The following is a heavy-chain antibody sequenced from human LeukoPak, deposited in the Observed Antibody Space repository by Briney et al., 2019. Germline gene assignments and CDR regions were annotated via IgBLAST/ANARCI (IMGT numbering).Heavy chain of an antibody. CDR1: GGSISGSSYY. D-gene: IGHD1-7*01. Sequence: PSETLSLTCTVSGGSISGSSYYWGWIRQPPGKGLEWIGSIYYSGSTYYNPSLKSRVTISVDTSKNQFSLKPSSVTAADTAVYYCARHGTTPYYYHYYMDVWGKGTTVTVSS. V-gene: IGHV4-39*01. J-gene: IGHJ6*03. CDR2: IYYSGST. CDR3: ARHGTTPYYYHYYMDV.